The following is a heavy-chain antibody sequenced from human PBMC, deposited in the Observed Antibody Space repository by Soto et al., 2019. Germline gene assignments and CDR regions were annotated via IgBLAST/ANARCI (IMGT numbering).Heavy chain of an antibody. Sequence: LRVSCEASGFNFRDFWIHWVRQPQVNGPEWVSNITSDGRDVSYADSVRGRFTISRDDARNTLYLQRTDLRVEDTVIYYCTRDDSGLGIDYWGQGTQVTVSS. CDR3: TRDDSGLGIDY. D-gene: IGHD3-10*01. CDR1: GFNFRDFW. CDR2: ITSDGRDV. V-gene: IGHV3-74*01. J-gene: IGHJ4*02.